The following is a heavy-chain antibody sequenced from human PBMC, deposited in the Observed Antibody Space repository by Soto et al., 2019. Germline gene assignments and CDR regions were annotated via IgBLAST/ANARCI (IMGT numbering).Heavy chain of an antibody. D-gene: IGHD3-22*01. CDR1: GFTFSSYS. CDR3: ARDPGYYDNSGSNDAFDV. V-gene: IGHV3-48*01. CDR2: ITGDSGTV. Sequence: PGGSLRLSCAASGFTFSSYSMNWVRQAPGKGLEWVSYITGDSGTVLYADSVKGRFTISRDNAKNSLYLQMNSLRVEDTAVYYCARDPGYYDNSGSNDAFDVWGQGIMVTVSS. J-gene: IGHJ3*01.